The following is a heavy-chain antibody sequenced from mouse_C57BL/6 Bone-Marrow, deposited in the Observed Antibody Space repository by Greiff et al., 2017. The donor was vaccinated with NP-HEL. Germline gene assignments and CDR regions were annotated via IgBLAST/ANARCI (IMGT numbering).Heavy chain of an antibody. J-gene: IGHJ4*01. D-gene: IGHD2-1*01. V-gene: IGHV1-76*01. CDR3: ARYGGNYSYYYAMDY. CDR1: GYTFTDYY. CDR2: IYPGSGNT. Sequence: VQLQESGAELVRPGASVKLSCKASGYTFTDYYINWVKQRPGQGLEWIARIYPGSGNTYYNEKFKGKATLTAEKSSSTAYMPLSSLTSEDSAVYFCARYGGNYSYYYAMDYWGQGTSVTVSS.